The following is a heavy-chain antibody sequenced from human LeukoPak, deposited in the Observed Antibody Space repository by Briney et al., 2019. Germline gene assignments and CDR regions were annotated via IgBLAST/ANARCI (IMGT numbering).Heavy chain of an antibody. V-gene: IGHV4-34*01. CDR2: ITYDGRT. J-gene: IGHJ4*02. CDR1: GFTFSSYG. CDR3: ARGLAGGYPPIPFDY. Sequence: GSLRLSCVASGFTFSSYGMSWVRQAPGKGLEWIGEITYDGRTKYNPSLRSRVSISVDTSKIQFSLNLTSVTAADTAIYYCARGLAGGYPPIPFDYWGQGTQVTVSS. D-gene: IGHD3-22*01.